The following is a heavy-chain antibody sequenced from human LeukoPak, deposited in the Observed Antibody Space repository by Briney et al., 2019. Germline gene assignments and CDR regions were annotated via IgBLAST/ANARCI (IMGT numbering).Heavy chain of an antibody. D-gene: IGHD3-3*01. V-gene: IGHV3-23*01. CDR1: GFTFSSYA. Sequence: GGSLRLSCAASGFTFSSYAMSWVRQAPGKGLEWVSAISGSGGSTYYADSEKGRFTISRDNSKNALYLQMNSLRAEDTAVYYCAKTHPYDFWSGYYEGVFDYWGQGTLVTVSS. CDR3: AKTHPYDFWSGYYEGVFDY. CDR2: ISGSGGST. J-gene: IGHJ4*02.